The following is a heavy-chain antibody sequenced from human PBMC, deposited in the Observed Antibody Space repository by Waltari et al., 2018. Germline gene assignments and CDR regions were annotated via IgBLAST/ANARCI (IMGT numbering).Heavy chain of an antibody. CDR2: INVDGGYI. CDR3: VKDGDFFVPGYDAFDV. CDR1: GFRFGDYW. V-gene: IGHV3-74*01. Sequence: EVHLAESGGGVVQPGGSLRLSCTGSGFRFGDYWMHWVRQAPGKGLEWVSRINVDGGYISYGDSVKGRFTISRDNAKNTVFLQLNSLRADDTATYYCVKDGDFFVPGYDAFDVWGQGTMVTVSS. J-gene: IGHJ3*01. D-gene: IGHD4-17*01.